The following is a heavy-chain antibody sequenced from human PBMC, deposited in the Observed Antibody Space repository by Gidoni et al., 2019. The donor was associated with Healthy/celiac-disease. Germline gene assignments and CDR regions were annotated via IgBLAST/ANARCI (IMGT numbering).Heavy chain of an antibody. CDR3: AKDWDSGSYYGGTSFDY. D-gene: IGHD1-26*01. V-gene: IGHV3-23*01. J-gene: IGHJ4*02. Sequence: EVQLLESGGGLVQPGGSLRLSCAASGFTFSSYAMSWVRQAPGKGLEWVSAISGSGGSTYYADSVKGRFTISRDNSKNTLYLQMNSLRAEDTAVYYCAKDWDSGSYYGGTSFDYWGQGTLVTVSS. CDR1: GFTFSSYA. CDR2: ISGSGGST.